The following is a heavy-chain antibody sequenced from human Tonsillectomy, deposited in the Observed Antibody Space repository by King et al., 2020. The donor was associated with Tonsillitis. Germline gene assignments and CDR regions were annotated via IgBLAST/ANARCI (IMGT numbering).Heavy chain of an antibody. J-gene: IGHJ6*02. CDR1: GYTFTGYY. Sequence: QQQLVQSGAEVKKPGASMQVSCKASGYTFTGYYIHWVRQAPGQGLEWMGWINPNSGGTNYAQKFQGRVTMTRDTSTSTGYMELSRLRSDDTAVYYCARGKDDYGSGSAYGLDVWGQGTTVTVSS. V-gene: IGHV1-2*02. D-gene: IGHD3-10*01. CDR2: INPNSGGT. CDR3: ARGKDDYGSGSAYGLDV.